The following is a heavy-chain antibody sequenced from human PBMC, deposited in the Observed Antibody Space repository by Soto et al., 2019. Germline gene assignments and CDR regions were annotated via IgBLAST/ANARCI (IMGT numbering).Heavy chain of an antibody. V-gene: IGHV4-59*08. J-gene: IGHJ6*03. D-gene: IGHD1-1*01. CDR1: GGSISSYY. CDR2: IYYSGST. Sequence: PSETLSLTCTVSGGSISSYYWSWIRQPPWKGLEWIGYIYYSGSTNYNPSLKSRVTISVDTSKNQFSLKLSSVTAADTAVYYCARRYRILERLLHAGGGYYVYVWGKGTTVTVS. CDR3: ARRYRILERLLHAGGGYYVYV.